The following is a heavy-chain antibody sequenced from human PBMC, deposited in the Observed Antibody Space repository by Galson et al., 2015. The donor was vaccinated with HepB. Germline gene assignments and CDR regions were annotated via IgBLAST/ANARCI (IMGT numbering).Heavy chain of an antibody. CDR1: GSTFSSYG. CDR3: AKDGLWESRLYYYHYMDV. J-gene: IGHJ6*03. CDR2: MAYDGTKK. Sequence: SLRLSCAASGSTFSSYGMHWVRQAPGKGLEWVAVMAYDGTKKNYADSVKGRFTISRGNSKNTLYLQMNSLRAEDTAVYYCAKDGLWESRLYYYHYMDVWGKGTTVTVSS. V-gene: IGHV3-30*18. D-gene: IGHD1-26*01.